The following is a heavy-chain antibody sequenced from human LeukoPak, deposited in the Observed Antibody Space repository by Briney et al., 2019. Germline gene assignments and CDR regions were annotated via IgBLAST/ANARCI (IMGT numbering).Heavy chain of an antibody. Sequence: PGGSLRLSCAASGFTFSTYSMNWVRQAPGKGLEWVSAISGSGGSTYYADSVKGRFTISRDNSKNTLYLQMNSLRAEDTAVYYCAPQGEVRGVIKQDYWGQGTLVTVSS. CDR2: ISGSGGST. CDR3: APQGEVRGVIKQDY. CDR1: GFTFSTYS. D-gene: IGHD3-10*01. J-gene: IGHJ4*02. V-gene: IGHV3-23*01.